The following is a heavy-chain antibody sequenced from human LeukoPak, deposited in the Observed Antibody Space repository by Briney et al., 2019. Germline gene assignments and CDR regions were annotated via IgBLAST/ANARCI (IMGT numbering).Heavy chain of an antibody. J-gene: IGHJ4*02. D-gene: IGHD3-16*01. CDR3: GRDSLGGDY. Sequence: PGGSLGLSCAASGFSFSTFGMHWARRAPGKGLEWVAVIWNGGSKKFYAESVKGRFTISRDNSQNTLYLQMNRLRAEDTAVYYCGRDSLGGDYWGQGTLVTVSS. CDR1: GFSFSTFG. CDR2: IWNGGSKK. V-gene: IGHV3-33*08.